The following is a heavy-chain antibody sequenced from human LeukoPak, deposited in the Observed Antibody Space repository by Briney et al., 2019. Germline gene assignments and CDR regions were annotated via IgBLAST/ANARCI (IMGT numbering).Heavy chain of an antibody. J-gene: IGHJ6*02. Sequence: GRSLRLSCAASGFTFSSYGMHWVRQAPGKALEWVAVISYDGSNKYYADSVKGRFTISRDNSKNTLYLQMNSLRAEDTAVYYCAKEYSSSWYPGMDVWGQGTTVTVSS. CDR3: AKEYSSSWYPGMDV. CDR2: ISYDGSNK. V-gene: IGHV3-30*18. CDR1: GFTFSSYG. D-gene: IGHD6-13*01.